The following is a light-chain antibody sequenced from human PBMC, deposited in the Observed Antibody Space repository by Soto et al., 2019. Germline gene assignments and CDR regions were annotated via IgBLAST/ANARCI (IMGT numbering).Light chain of an antibody. CDR3: SSYAGTPPHVV. Sequence: QSALTQPPSASGSPGQSVTISCTGTSSDVGGYNYVSWYQQHPGKAPKLMIYEVSKRPSGVPDRFSGSKSGNTASLTVSGLQAEDEADYYCSSYAGTPPHVVFGGGTKLTVL. CDR2: EVS. CDR1: SSDVGGYNY. V-gene: IGLV2-8*01. J-gene: IGLJ2*01.